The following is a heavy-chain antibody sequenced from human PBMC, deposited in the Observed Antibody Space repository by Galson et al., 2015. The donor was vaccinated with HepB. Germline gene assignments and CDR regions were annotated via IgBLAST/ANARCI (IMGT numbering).Heavy chain of an antibody. CDR2: ISGSGGST. CDR1: GFTFSSYA. CDR3: AKDPERRRIMITFGGAFFDY. D-gene: IGHD3-16*01. J-gene: IGHJ4*02. Sequence: SLRLSCAASGFTFSSYAMSWVRQAPGKGLEWVSAISGSGGSTYYADSVKGRFTISRDNSKNTLYLQMNSLRAEDTAVYYCAKDPERRRIMITFGGAFFDYWGQGTLVTVSS. V-gene: IGHV3-23*01.